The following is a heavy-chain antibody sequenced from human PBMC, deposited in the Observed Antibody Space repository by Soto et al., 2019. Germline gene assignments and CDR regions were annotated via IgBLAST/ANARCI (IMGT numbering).Heavy chain of an antibody. CDR3: ARGDIVATECYYYGMDV. V-gene: IGHV4-30-4*01. CDR1: GGSISSGDYY. Sequence: SETLSLTCTVSGGSISSGDYYWSWIRQPPGKGLEWIGYIYYSGSTYYNPSLKSRVTISVDTSKNQFSLKLSSVTAADTAVYYCARGDIVATECYYYGMDVWGQGTTVTVS. D-gene: IGHD5-12*01. CDR2: IYYSGST. J-gene: IGHJ6*02.